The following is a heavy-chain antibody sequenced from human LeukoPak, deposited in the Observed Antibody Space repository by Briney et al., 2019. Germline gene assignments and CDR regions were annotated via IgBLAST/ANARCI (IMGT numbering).Heavy chain of an antibody. V-gene: IGHV1-2*02. CDR3: ARGAFAGDSIGWYDY. CDR1: GYTFTGYY. CDR2: INPNSGGT. J-gene: IGHJ4*02. D-gene: IGHD6-19*01. Sequence: ASVKVSCKASGYTFTGYYMHWVRQAPGQGLEWMGWINPNSGGTNYAQKFQGRVTMTRDTSISTAYMELSRLRSDDTAVYYCARGAFAGDSIGWYDYWGQGTLVTVSS.